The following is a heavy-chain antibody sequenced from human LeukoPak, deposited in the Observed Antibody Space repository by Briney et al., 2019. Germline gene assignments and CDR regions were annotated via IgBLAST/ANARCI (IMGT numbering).Heavy chain of an antibody. CDR2: IIPILGIA. CDR1: GGTFSSYA. Sequence: SVKVSCKASGGTFSSYAISWVRQAPGQGLEWMGRIIPILGIANYAQKFQGRVTITADEPTSTAYMELSSLRSEDTAVYYCAREDRIAAALDYWGQGTLVTVSS. CDR3: AREDRIAAALDY. J-gene: IGHJ4*02. V-gene: IGHV1-69*04. D-gene: IGHD6-13*01.